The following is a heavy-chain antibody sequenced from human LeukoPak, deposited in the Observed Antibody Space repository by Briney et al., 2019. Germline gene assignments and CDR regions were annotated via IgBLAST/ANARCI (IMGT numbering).Heavy chain of an antibody. J-gene: IGHJ4*02. D-gene: IGHD1-26*01. CDR2: IYYSGST. Sequence: KTSETLSLTCTVSGGSISSYYWSWIRQPPGKGLEWIGYIYYSGSTNYNPSLKSRVTISVDTSKNQFSLKLSSVTAADTAVYYCARDSGSYSDYWGQGTLVTVSS. CDR3: ARDSGSYSDY. V-gene: IGHV4-59*12. CDR1: GGSISSYY.